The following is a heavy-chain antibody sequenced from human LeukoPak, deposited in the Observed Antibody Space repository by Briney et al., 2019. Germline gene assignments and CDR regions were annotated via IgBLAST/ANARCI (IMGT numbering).Heavy chain of an antibody. D-gene: IGHD3-22*01. CDR1: GFTFSSYA. J-gene: IGHJ4*02. V-gene: IGHV3-23*01. CDR2: ISGSGGST. Sequence: GGSLRLSSAASGFTFSSYAMSWVRQAPGKGLEWVSAISGSGGSTYYADSVKGRFTISRDNSKNTLYLQMNSLRAEDTAVYYCAKDLRSALFYDSSGYHFPRGLGNDYWGQGTLVTVSS. CDR3: AKDLRSALFYDSSGYHFPRGLGNDY.